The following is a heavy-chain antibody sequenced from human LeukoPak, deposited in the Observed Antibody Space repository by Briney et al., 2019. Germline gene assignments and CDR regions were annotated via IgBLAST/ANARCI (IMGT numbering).Heavy chain of an antibody. CDR1: GGSISSGGYY. Sequence: SETLSLTCAVSGGSISSGGYYWGWIRQHPGKGLEWIVYIYYSGSTYYNPSLKSRVTISVDTSKNQYSLKLSSVTAADRAVYYCARGERWLQLGDPFHIWGQGTMVSVPS. D-gene: IGHD5-24*01. V-gene: IGHV4-31*11. CDR2: IYYSGST. CDR3: ARGERWLQLGDPFHI. J-gene: IGHJ3*02.